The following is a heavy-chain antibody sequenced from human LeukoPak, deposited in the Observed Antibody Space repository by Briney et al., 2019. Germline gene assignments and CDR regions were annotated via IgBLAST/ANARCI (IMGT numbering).Heavy chain of an antibody. V-gene: IGHV4-39*01. CDR1: GGSISSSSYY. D-gene: IGHD2-15*01. CDR2: VYYSGST. J-gene: IGHJ5*02. CDR3: ARQSPDRWLLYNWFDP. Sequence: SETLSLTCTVSGGSISSSSYYWGWIRQPPGKGLEWIGSVYYSGSTHYNPSLKSRVTISVEMSKTQLFLNLSSVTAADTAVYYCARQSPDRWLLYNWFDPWGQGTLVTVSS.